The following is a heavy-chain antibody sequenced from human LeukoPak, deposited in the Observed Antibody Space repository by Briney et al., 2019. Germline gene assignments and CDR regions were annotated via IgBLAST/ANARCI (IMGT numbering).Heavy chain of an antibody. J-gene: IGHJ4*02. Sequence: GGSLRLSCAASGFTFSSYSMNWVRQAPGKGLEWVSSISSGCSYIYYADSVKGRFTISRDNAKNSLYLQMNSLRAEDTAVYYCARETGTAIFGVVTARDFDYWGQGTLVTVSS. CDR1: GFTFSSYS. D-gene: IGHD3-3*01. CDR2: ISSGCSYI. V-gene: IGHV3-21*01. CDR3: ARETGTAIFGVVTARDFDY.